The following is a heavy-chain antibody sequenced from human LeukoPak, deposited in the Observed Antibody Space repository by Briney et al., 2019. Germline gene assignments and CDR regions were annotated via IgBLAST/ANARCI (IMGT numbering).Heavy chain of an antibody. J-gene: IGHJ3*02. D-gene: IGHD3-22*01. Sequence: AGGSLRLSCAASGFTFSSYSMNWVRQAPGKGLEWVSYISSSSTIYYADSVKGRFTISRDNAKNSLYLQMNSLRAEDTAVYYCARDRSGYHLNDAFDIWGQGTMVTVSS. CDR3: ARDRSGYHLNDAFDI. CDR2: ISSSSTI. V-gene: IGHV3-48*04. CDR1: GFTFSSYS.